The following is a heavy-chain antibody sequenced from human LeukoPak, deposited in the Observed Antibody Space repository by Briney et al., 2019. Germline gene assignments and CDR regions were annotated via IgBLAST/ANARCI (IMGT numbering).Heavy chain of an antibody. V-gene: IGHV1-24*01. CDR2: FDPEDGET. D-gene: IGHD3-22*01. CDR3: ATDRIHYDSSGYLTDY. CDR1: GYTLTELS. J-gene: IGHJ4*02. Sequence: ASVRVSCKVSGYTLTELSMHWVRQAPGKGLEWMGGFDPEDGETIYAQKFQGRVTMTEDTSTDTAYMELSSLRSEDTAVYYCATDRIHYDSSGYLTDYWGQGTLVTVSS.